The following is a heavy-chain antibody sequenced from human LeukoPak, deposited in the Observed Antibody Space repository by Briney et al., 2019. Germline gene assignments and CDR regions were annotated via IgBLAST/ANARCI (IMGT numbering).Heavy chain of an antibody. J-gene: IGHJ4*02. CDR2: IYYNGAT. V-gene: IGHV4-39*07. CDR1: GGSISSSDYY. D-gene: IGHD5-24*01. Sequence: SETLSLTCTVSGGSISSSDYYWGWIRQPPGKGLEWIGTIYYNGATRYDPSLQSRVTMSVDTSSNQFSLELKSVTAADTAVYYCARDYNYYFDYWGQGTLVTVSS. CDR3: ARDYNYYFDY.